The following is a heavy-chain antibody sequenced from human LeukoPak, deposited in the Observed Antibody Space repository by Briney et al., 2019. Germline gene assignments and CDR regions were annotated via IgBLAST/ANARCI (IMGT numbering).Heavy chain of an antibody. J-gene: IGHJ4*02. CDR2: LFSGGST. CDR3: ARGGVPAAFYYFDY. V-gene: IGHV3-53*01. D-gene: IGHD2-2*01. CDR1: GFIVSSNH. Sequence: PGGSLRLSCAASGFIVSSNHMSWVRPAPGKGLEWVSALFSGGSTYYADSVKGRFTISRDNSKNTLYLQMNSLRAEDTAVYYCARGGVPAAFYYFDYWGQGTLVTVSS.